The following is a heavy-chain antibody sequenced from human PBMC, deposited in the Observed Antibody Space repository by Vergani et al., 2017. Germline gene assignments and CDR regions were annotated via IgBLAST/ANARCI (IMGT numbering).Heavy chain of an antibody. CDR3: ARDFHMVRGVIMPHGAFDI. Sequence: VQLLESGGDLVQPGGSLRLSCAASGFTFNHYAMNWVRQAPGKGLEWVAVISYDGSNKYYADSVKGRFTISRDNSKNTLYLQMNSLRAEDTAVYYCARDFHMVRGVIMPHGAFDIWGQGTMVTVSS. J-gene: IGHJ3*02. CDR2: ISYDGSNK. D-gene: IGHD3-10*01. V-gene: IGHV3-30-3*01. CDR1: GFTFNHYA.